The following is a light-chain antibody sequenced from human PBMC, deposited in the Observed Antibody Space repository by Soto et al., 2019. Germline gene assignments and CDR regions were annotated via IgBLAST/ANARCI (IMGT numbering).Light chain of an antibody. CDR2: EVN. Sequence: QSALTQPASVSGSPGQSITISCTGTSSDVGGYNYVSWYQQHPGKAPKLMIYEVNKRPSGVPDRFSGSKSSSTASLTISGLQAEDEADYYCCSYAGSYSYAFATGTKVTVL. CDR3: CSYAGSYSYA. CDR1: SSDVGGYNY. V-gene: IGLV2-11*01. J-gene: IGLJ1*01.